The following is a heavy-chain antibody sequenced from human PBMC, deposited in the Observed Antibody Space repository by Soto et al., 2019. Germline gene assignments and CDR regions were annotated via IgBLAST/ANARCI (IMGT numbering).Heavy chain of an antibody. J-gene: IGHJ4*02. Sequence: ASVKVSCKASGYTFTSYYMHWVRQAPGQGLECMGFINPSCGSTSYAQRFQGRVTMTRXTXXSXXXMXLXXLRXEXTAVYYCARNDKSGLDYWGQGTLVTVSS. D-gene: IGHD1-1*01. CDR1: GYTFTSYY. V-gene: IGHV1-46*01. CDR2: INPSCGST. CDR3: ARNDKSGLDY.